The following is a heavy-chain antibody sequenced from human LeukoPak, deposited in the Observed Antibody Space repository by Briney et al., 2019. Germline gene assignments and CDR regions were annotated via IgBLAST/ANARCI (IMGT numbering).Heavy chain of an antibody. V-gene: IGHV4-30-4*01. D-gene: IGHD3-3*01. CDR2: IYYSGST. Sequence: SETLSPTCTVSGGSISSGDYYWCWIRQPPGKGLEWIGYIYYSGSTYYNPSLKSRVTISVDTSKNQFSLKLSSVTAADTAVYYCARGRTPFGVVISELDYWGQGTLVTVSS. J-gene: IGHJ4*02. CDR3: ARGRTPFGVVISELDY. CDR1: GGSISSGDYY.